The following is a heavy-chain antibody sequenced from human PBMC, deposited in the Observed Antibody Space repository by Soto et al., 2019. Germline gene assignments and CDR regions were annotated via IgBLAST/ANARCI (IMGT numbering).Heavy chain of an antibody. J-gene: IGHJ5*01. CDR1: GGSISSSNSY. CDR3: ARLIGNSWLDS. CDR2: IYYSGST. Sequence: SETLSLTCTVSGGSISSSNSYWGWIRQPPGKGLEWIGSIYYSGSTYYNPSLKSRVSISVDTSKNQFSLKLSSVTAADTAVYYCARLIGNSWLDSWGQGTLVTVSS. V-gene: IGHV4-39*01.